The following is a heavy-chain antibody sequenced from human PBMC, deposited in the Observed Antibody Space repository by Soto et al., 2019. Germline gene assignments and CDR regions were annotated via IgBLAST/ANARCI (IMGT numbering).Heavy chain of an antibody. V-gene: IGHV4-4*02. CDR3: ASPGYSRGYFDY. D-gene: IGHD6-13*01. Sequence: QVQLQESGPGLVKPSGTLSLTCAVSGGSISSSNWWSWVRQPPGKGLEWIGEIYHSGSTNYNPSLKNRVTISVDKSKNQFALKLSSVSAADTAVYYCASPGYSRGYFDYWGQGTLVTVSS. J-gene: IGHJ4*02. CDR2: IYHSGST. CDR1: GGSISSSNW.